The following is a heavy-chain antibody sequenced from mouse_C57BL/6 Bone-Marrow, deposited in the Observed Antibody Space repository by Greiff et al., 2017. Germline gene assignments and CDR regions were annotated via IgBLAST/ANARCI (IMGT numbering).Heavy chain of an antibody. V-gene: IGHV1-47*01. CDR1: GYTFTTYP. Sequence: VKLQQSGAELVKPGASVKMSCKASGYTFTTYPIEWMKQNHGRSLEWIGNFHPYNDDTKYNEKFKGKATLTVDKSSSTVYLELSRLTSDDSAVYYCARPYYYGSRDWYFDVWGTGTTVTVSS. CDR2: FHPYNDDT. J-gene: IGHJ1*03. D-gene: IGHD1-1*01. CDR3: ARPYYYGSRDWYFDV.